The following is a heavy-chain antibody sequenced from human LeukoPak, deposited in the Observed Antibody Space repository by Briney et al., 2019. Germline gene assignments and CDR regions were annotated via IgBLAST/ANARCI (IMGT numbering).Heavy chain of an antibody. V-gene: IGHV3-30*02. Sequence: PGGSLRLSCAASGFTFSSYGMHWVRQAPGKGVEWVAFIRYDGSNKYSAASVKGRFTISRDNSKNTLYLQMNSLRAEDTAVYYCAKNPGAKGYYFDYWGQGTLVTVSS. CDR2: IRYDGSNK. CDR1: GFTFSSYG. CDR3: AKNPGAKGYYFDY. J-gene: IGHJ4*02.